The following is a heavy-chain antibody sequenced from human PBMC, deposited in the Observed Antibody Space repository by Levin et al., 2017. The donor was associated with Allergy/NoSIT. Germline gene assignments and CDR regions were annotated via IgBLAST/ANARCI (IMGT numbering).Heavy chain of an antibody. V-gene: IGHV3-23*01. Sequence: GGSLRLSCAASGFTFSSYAMSWVRQAPGKGLEWVSAISGSGGSTYYADSVKGRFTISRDNSKNTLYLQMNSLRAEDTAVYYCARPLAARYTSYYFDYWGQGTLVTVSS. CDR2: ISGSGGST. J-gene: IGHJ4*02. CDR1: GFTFSSYA. CDR3: ARPLAARYTSYYFDY. D-gene: IGHD6-6*01.